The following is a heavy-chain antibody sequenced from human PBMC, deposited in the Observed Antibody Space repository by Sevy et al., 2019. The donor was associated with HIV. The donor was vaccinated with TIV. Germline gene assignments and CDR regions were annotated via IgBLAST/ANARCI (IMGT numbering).Heavy chain of an antibody. CDR3: ARGGGNGWYYFDY. CDR2: IIPILGTV. D-gene: IGHD6-19*01. CDR1: GGTFSSYG. V-gene: IGHV1-69*13. Sequence: ASVKVSCKASGGTFSSYGISWVRRAPGQGLEWMGGIIPILGTVNYEQKFQGRVTITADESTKTAYMELSSLRSEDTAVYYCARGGGNGWYYFDYWGQETLVTVSS. J-gene: IGHJ4*02.